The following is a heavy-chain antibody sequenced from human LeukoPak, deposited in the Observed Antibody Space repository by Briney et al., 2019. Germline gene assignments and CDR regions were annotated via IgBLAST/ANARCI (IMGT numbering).Heavy chain of an antibody. D-gene: IGHD6-13*01. CDR2: MNPNSGNT. V-gene: IGHV1-8*01. J-gene: IGHJ6*02. CDR1: GYTFTSYD. CDR3: ARGKGGSSWYLDYYYGMDV. Sequence: ASVKVSCKASGYTFTSYDMNWVRQATGQGLEWMGWMNPNSGNTGYAQKFQGRVTMTRNTSISTAYMELSSLRSEDTAVYYCARGKGGSSWYLDYYYGMDVWGQGTTVTVSS.